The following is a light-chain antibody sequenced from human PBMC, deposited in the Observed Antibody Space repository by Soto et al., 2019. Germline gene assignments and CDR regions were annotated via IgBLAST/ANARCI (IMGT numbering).Light chain of an antibody. Sequence: QSVLTQPASVSGSPGQSITISCTRTSSDVGGYNYVSWYQQHPGKAPKLMIYDVSNRPSGVSNRFSGSKSGNTASLTISGLRAEDEAEYYCSSYTGSSTVVFGGGTKLTVL. CDR2: DVS. CDR3: SSYTGSSTVV. V-gene: IGLV2-14*01. J-gene: IGLJ2*01. CDR1: SSDVGGYNY.